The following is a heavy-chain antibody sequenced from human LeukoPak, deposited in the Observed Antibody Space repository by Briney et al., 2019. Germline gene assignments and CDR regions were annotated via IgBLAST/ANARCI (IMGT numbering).Heavy chain of an antibody. Sequence: PSETLSLTCTVSGGSISSYYWSWIRQPPGKGLEWIGYIYYSGSTNYNPSLKSRVTIPVDTSKNQFSLKLSSVTAADTAVYYCARDDSSGFLDYWGQGTLVTVSS. CDR2: IYYSGST. J-gene: IGHJ4*02. V-gene: IGHV4-59*01. D-gene: IGHD5-12*01. CDR3: ARDDSSGFLDY. CDR1: GGSISSYY.